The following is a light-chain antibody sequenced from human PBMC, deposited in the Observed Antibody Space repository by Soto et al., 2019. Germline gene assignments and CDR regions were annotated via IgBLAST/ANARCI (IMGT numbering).Light chain of an antibody. Sequence: QSALTQPPSVSGAPGQRVTISCTGSSSNIGAGYDVHWYQHLPGTAPKLLVYSNINRPSGVPDRFSGSKSGTSASLAITGLQAEDEADYYCQSYDSSLSGPVFGGGTKLTVL. CDR3: QSYDSSLSGPV. J-gene: IGLJ2*01. CDR1: SSNIGAGYD. CDR2: SNI. V-gene: IGLV1-40*01.